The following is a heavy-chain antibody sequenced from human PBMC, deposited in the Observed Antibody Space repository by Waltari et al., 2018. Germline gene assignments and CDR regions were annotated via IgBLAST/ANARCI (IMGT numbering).Heavy chain of an antibody. CDR3: ANSIAAHDAFDI. V-gene: IGHV3-30*02. Sequence: QVQLVESGGGVVQPGGSLRLSCAASGFPFSSYGMHWVPPSPGKGLEWVAFIRYDGSNKYYADSVKGRFTISRDNSKNTLYLQMNSLRAEDTAVYYCANSIAAHDAFDIWGQGTMVTVSS. CDR1: GFPFSSYG. CDR2: IRYDGSNK. J-gene: IGHJ3*02. D-gene: IGHD6-25*01.